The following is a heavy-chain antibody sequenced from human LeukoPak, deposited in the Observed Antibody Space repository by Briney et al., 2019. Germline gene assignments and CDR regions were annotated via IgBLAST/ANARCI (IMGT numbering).Heavy chain of an antibody. V-gene: IGHV4-30-4*08. Sequence: PSETLSLTCTVSGGSISSGDYYWSWIRQPPGKGLEWIGYIYYSGSTYYNPSLKSRVTISVDTSKNQFSLKLSSVTAADTAVYYCARVGYCSGGSCYGNWFDPWGQGTLVTVSS. J-gene: IGHJ5*02. CDR3: ARVGYCSGGSCYGNWFDP. D-gene: IGHD2-15*01. CDR1: GGSISSGDYY. CDR2: IYYSGST.